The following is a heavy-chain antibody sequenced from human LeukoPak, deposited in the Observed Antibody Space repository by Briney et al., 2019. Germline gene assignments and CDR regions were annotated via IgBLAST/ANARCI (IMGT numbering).Heavy chain of an antibody. CDR3: AKDFTYFYDSSGRPYGMDV. V-gene: IGHV3-23*01. CDR1: GFTFNTYA. J-gene: IGHJ6*02. CDR2: ISGSGGST. D-gene: IGHD3-22*01. Sequence: PGGSLRLSCAASGFTFNTYAMSWVRQAPGKGLEWVSAISGSGGSTYYADSVKGRFTISRDTSKNTLYLQMNSLRAEDTAVYYCAKDFTYFYDSSGRPYGMDVWGQGTTVTVSS.